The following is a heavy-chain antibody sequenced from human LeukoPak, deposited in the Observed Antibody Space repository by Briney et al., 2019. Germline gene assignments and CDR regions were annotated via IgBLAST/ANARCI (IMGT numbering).Heavy chain of an antibody. D-gene: IGHD3-22*01. CDR1: GGSFSGYY. J-gene: IGHJ5*02. CDR3: ARVGEYGRSGYYGWFDP. Sequence: SETLSLTCAVYGGSFSGYYWSWIRQPPGKGLEWIGEINHSGSTNYNPSLKSRVTISVDTSKNQFSLTLSSVTAADTAVYYCARVGEYGRSGYYGWFDPWGQRTLVTVSS. V-gene: IGHV4-34*01. CDR2: INHSGST.